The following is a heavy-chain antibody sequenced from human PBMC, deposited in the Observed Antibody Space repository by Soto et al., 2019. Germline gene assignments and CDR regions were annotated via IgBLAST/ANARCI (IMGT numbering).Heavy chain of an antibody. CDR2: ISYDGSNK. CDR3: ARDSSPTYDSSAYSGFFDL. V-gene: IGHV3-30-3*01. J-gene: IGHJ2*01. Sequence: GGSLRLSCAASGFTFSSYAMHWVRQAPGKGLEWVAVISYDGSNKYYADSVKGRFTISRDNSRNTLYLQMNSLRAEDTAVYYCARDSSPTYDSSAYSGFFDLWGRGTLVTVSS. D-gene: IGHD3-22*01. CDR1: GFTFSSYA.